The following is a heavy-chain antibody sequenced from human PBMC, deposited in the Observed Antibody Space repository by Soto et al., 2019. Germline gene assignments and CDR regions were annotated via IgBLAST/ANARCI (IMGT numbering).Heavy chain of an antibody. CDR3: TRESAASFDY. CDR2: ISGSGDTT. Sequence: PGGSLRLSCAASGFTFSNYAMSWVRQAPGRGLEWVSGISGSGDTTYYADSVKGRFTISRDNSKSTLYLQVNNLRAEDTALYYCTRESAASFDYWGQGTLVTVSS. D-gene: IGHD2-15*01. J-gene: IGHJ4*02. CDR1: GFTFSNYA. V-gene: IGHV3-23*01.